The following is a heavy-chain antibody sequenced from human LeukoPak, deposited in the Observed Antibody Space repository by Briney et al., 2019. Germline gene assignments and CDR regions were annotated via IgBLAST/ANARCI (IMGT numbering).Heavy chain of an antibody. V-gene: IGHV3-7*01. D-gene: IGHD5-24*01. CDR1: GFTFSNSW. J-gene: IGHJ4*02. CDR2: IKQDESAK. CDR3: ARDTDGSLDY. Sequence: PGGSLRLSCAASGFTFSNSWMAWVRQAPGQGLEWVANIKQDESAKHYSDSVKGRFTISRDNDKNSLFVKMNGLRAQDSALYYCARDTDGSLDYWGQGTLVTVSS.